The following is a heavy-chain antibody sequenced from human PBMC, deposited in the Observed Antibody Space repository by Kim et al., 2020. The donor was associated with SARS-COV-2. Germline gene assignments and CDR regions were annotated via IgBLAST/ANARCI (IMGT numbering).Heavy chain of an antibody. CDR2: ISGSGGGGRT. CDR1: GFTFSPYA. Sequence: GGSLRLSCAASGFTFSPYAMFWVRQAPGKGLEWVSGISGSGGGGRTYDADFVKGRFTISRDNSKNMLYLQMNNLRREDTAMYYCVKDPVSEWGQGTLVTV. CDR3: VKDPVSE. V-gene: IGHV3-23*01. J-gene: IGHJ4*02.